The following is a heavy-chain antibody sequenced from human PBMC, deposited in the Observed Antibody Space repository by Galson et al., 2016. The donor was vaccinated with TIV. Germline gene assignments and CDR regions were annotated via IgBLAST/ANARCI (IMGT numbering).Heavy chain of an antibody. CDR1: GGSISSDIYY. Sequence: LSLTCTVSGGSISSDIYYWAWIRQPPGKGLEWIATIYYTGSTYYNPSLRSRVSVSMDTPKNQFSLKLTSVTAADTAVYYCARRTHYDSSGYSDAFDVWGQGTMVPVSS. CDR2: IYYTGST. D-gene: IGHD3-22*01. J-gene: IGHJ3*01. CDR3: ARRTHYDSSGYSDAFDV. V-gene: IGHV4-39*01.